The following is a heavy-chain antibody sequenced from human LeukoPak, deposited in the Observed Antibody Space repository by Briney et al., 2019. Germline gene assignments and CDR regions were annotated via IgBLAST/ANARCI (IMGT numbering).Heavy chain of an antibody. D-gene: IGHD3-3*01. Sequence: ASVKVSCKASGYTFTAYYMHWVRRAPGQGLEWMGWINPNSGGTNSPQKFQDRVAMTRDASISTIYMELSGLRSDDTAVYYCASIDFWSGYAHFDYWGQGTLVTVSS. CDR1: GYTFTAYY. J-gene: IGHJ4*02. V-gene: IGHV1-2*02. CDR3: ASIDFWSGYAHFDY. CDR2: INPNSGGT.